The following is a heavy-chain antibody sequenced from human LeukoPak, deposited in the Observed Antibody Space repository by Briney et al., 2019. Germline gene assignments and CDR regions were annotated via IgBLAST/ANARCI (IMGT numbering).Heavy chain of an antibody. J-gene: IGHJ4*02. D-gene: IGHD6-19*01. CDR1: GFTFSSYG. CDR2: IWYDGSNK. V-gene: IGHV3-33*01. CDR3: ASIAVAGSIGY. Sequence: PGGSLRLSCAASGFTFSSYGMHWVRQAPGKGLEWVAVIWYDGSNKYYADSVKGRFTISRDNSKNTLYLQMNSLRAEDTAVYYCASIAVAGSIGYWGQGTLVTVSS.